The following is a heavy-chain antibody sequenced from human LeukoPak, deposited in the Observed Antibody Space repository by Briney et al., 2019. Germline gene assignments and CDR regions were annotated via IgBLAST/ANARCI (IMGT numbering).Heavy chain of an antibody. V-gene: IGHV1-69*13. J-gene: IGHJ4*02. D-gene: IGHD3-22*01. Sequence: ASVKVSCKASGYTFTSYGISWVRQAPGQGLEWMGGIIPIFGTANYAQKFQGRVTITADESTSTAYMELSSLRSEDTAVYYCAVTPTYYYDSSGYPFDYWGQGTLATVSS. CDR2: IIPIFGTA. CDR1: GYTFTSYG. CDR3: AVTPTYYYDSSGYPFDY.